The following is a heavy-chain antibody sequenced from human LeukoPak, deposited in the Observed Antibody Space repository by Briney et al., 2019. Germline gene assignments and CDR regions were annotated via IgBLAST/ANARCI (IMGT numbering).Heavy chain of an antibody. CDR1: GFTFSDYY. J-gene: IGHJ6*03. V-gene: IGHV3-11*04. CDR2: ISSSSSTI. CDR3: ARDRSYYYMDV. Sequence: GGSLRLSCATSGFTFSDYYMNWFRQAPGKGLEWVSYISSSSSTIYYADSVKGRFTISRDNAKNSLFLQMNSLRAEDTAVYYCARDRSYYYMDVWGKGTTVTVSS. D-gene: IGHD2-15*01.